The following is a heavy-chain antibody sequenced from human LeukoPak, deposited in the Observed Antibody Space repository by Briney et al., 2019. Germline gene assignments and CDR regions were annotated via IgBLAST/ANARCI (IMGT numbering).Heavy chain of an antibody. CDR3: TTNTGYNSAN. CDR2: IKSKTDGGTT. J-gene: IGHJ4*02. D-gene: IGHD6-19*01. V-gene: IGHV3-15*01. Sequence: GGSLRLSCAASGFIFIDAWMSWVRQAPGKGLEWVGRIKSKTDGGTTDYAAPVKGRFTISRDDSKNTLYLQMNSLKTEDTAVYYCTTNTGYNSANWGQGTLVTVYS. CDR1: GFIFIDAW.